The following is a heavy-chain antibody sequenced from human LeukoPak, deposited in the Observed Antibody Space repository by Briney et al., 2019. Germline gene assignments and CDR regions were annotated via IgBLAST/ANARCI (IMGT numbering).Heavy chain of an antibody. V-gene: IGHV4-30-2*01. CDR1: GGSISSGAYA. CDR3: ARGGGFYGSGTPHFDY. Sequence: SETLSLTCAVSGGSISSGAYAWSWIRQPPGKDLEWIGYIYHSGSTSYNPSLKSRVSITIDKSKNQFSLSLSSVTAADTAFYFCARGGGFYGSGTPHFDYGAQETLVPVPS. CDR2: IYHSGST. D-gene: IGHD3-10*01. J-gene: IGHJ4*02.